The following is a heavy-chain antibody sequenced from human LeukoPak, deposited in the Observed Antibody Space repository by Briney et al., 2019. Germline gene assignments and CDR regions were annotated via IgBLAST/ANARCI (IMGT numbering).Heavy chain of an antibody. CDR3: AGVRDY. Sequence: PSETLSLTCTVSGGSISSYYWSWIRQPPGKGLEWIGYIYYSGSTYYNPSLKSRVTISVDTSKNQFSLKLSSVTAADTAVYYCAGVRDYWGQGTLVTVSS. CDR2: IYYSGST. J-gene: IGHJ4*02. V-gene: IGHV4-59*12. CDR1: GGSISSYY.